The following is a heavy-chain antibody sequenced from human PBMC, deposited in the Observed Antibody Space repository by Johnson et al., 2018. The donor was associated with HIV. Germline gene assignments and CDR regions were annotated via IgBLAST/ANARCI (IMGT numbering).Heavy chain of an antibody. CDR2: ISSSGSTI. V-gene: IGHV3-11*04. J-gene: IGHJ3*02. CDR1: GFTFSDYY. D-gene: IGHD3-22*01. CDR3: ARDDYYDTSNHLDI. Sequence: QVQLVESGGGLVQPGGSLRLSCAASGFTFSDYYMSWIRQAPGKGLAWVSYISSSGSTIYYADSVKGRFTISRDNAKNSVFLQMNSLRAEDTAMYYCARDDYYDTSNHLDIWGQGTMVTVSS.